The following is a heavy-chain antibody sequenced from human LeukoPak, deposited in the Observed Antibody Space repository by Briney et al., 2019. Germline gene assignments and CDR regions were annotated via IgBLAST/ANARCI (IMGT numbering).Heavy chain of an antibody. D-gene: IGHD2-15*01. CDR1: RFTVSSNY. CDR2: IYSGGST. Sequence: GGSLRLSCAASRFTVSSNYMSWVRQAPGKGLEWVSVIYSGGSTYYADSVKGRFTISRDNSKNTLYLQMNSQRAEDTAVYYCARTTGYCSGGSCYSGGYYYYYGMDVWGQGTTVTVSS. CDR3: ARTTGYCSGGSCYSGGYYYYYGMDV. V-gene: IGHV3-66*01. J-gene: IGHJ6*02.